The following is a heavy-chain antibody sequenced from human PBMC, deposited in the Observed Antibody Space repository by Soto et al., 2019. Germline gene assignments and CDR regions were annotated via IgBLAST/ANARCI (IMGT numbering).Heavy chain of an antibody. CDR3: ATALHYYGSGSYQYYFDY. CDR1: GYTFTGYY. J-gene: IGHJ4*02. D-gene: IGHD3-10*01. Sequence: ASVNVSFKPSGYTFTGYYMHWVRQAPGQGLEWMGWINPDSGGTNYAQKFQGRVTMTRDTSTSTAYMELSRLRSEDTAVYYCATALHYYGSGSYQYYFDYWGQGTLVTVSS. V-gene: IGHV1-2*02. CDR2: INPDSGGT.